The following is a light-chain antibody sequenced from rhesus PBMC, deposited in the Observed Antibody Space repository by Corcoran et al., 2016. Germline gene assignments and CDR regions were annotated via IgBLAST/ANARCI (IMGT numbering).Light chain of an antibody. J-gene: IGKJ1*01. V-gene: IGKV1-25*01. CDR1: QGITND. Sequence: DIQMTQSPSSLSASVGDRVTITCRASQGITNDLAWYQQKPGETPNLLIDEASTLQSGIPSRFSGSGSGTDFTLTISSLQSEDFATYYCQHYYSTPRTFGQGTKVEIK. CDR3: QHYYSTPRT. CDR2: EAS.